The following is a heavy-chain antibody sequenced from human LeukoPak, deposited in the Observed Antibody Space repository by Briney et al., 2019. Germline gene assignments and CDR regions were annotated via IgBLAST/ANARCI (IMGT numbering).Heavy chain of an antibody. CDR1: GFTFSSYG. V-gene: IGHV3-33*01. Sequence: GGSLRLSCAASGFTFSSYGMHWVRQAPGKGLEWVAVIWYDGSNKYYADSVKGRFTISRDNSKNTLYLQMNSLRAEDTAVYYCARDLFSGSSNWFDPWGQGTLVTVSS. CDR3: ARDLFSGSSNWFDP. J-gene: IGHJ5*02. D-gene: IGHD1-26*01. CDR2: IWYDGSNK.